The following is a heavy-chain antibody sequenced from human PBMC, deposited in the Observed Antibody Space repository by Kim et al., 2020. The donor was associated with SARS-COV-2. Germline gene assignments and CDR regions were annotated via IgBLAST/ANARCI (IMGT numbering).Heavy chain of an antibody. Sequence: KGRFNIPRNNAKNSLYLQMNSLRAEDTAVYYCARDQGGSSSWRYYGMDVWGQGTTVTVSS. D-gene: IGHD6-13*01. CDR3: ARDQGGSSSWRYYGMDV. J-gene: IGHJ6*02. V-gene: IGHV3-11*05.